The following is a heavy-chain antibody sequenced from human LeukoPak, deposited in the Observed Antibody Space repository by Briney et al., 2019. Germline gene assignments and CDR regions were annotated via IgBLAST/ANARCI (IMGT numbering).Heavy chain of an antibody. Sequence: SETLSLTCTVSGGSISSYYWSWIRQPAGKGLEWIGRIYTSGSTNYNPSLKSRVTMSVDTSKNQFSLKLSSVTAADTAVYYCAKARKSLLVRGSKPTGFDYWGQGTLVTVSS. CDR1: GGSISSYY. V-gene: IGHV4-4*07. D-gene: IGHD3-10*01. CDR3: AKARKSLLVRGSKPTGFDY. J-gene: IGHJ4*02. CDR2: IYTSGST.